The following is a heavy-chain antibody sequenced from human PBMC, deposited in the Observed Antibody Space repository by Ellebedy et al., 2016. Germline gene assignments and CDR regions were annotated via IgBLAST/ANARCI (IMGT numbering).Heavy chain of an antibody. D-gene: IGHD4-23*01. CDR2: SNKR. Sequence: ASVKVSXKASGFSFMNYDISWVRQAPGQGLEWMGGSNKRNHAQKFQGRVSMTTDTSTSTAYMELRSLRFDDTAVYYCARETRDGVGTSEAFYDPWGQGTLVTVS. V-gene: IGHV1-18*01. CDR3: ARETRDGVGTSEAFYDP. J-gene: IGHJ5*02. CDR1: GFSFMNYD.